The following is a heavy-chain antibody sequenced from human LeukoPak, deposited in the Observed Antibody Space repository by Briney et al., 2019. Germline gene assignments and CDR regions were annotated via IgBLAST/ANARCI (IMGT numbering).Heavy chain of an antibody. CDR1: GDSVSSNNAA. J-gene: IGHJ5*02. Sequence: SQTLSLTCAISGDSVSSNNAAWNWIRQSPSRGLEWLGRTYYRSKWYSHYAASVKSRIIIKPDSSKNQFFLQLNSVTPEDTAVYYCARGPGRIDPWGQGILVTVSS. CDR2: TYYRSKWYS. CDR3: ARGPGRIDP. V-gene: IGHV6-1*01.